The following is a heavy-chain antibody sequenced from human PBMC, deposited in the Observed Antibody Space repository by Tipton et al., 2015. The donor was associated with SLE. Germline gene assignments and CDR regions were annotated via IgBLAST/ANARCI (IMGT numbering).Heavy chain of an antibody. V-gene: IGHV3-48*01. CDR2: ISSSGSTI. CDR3: AKGKDAFDT. J-gene: IGHJ3*02. Sequence: SLRLSCAASGFNFSTWSMNWVRQAPGKGLEWVSHISSSGSTIFYADSVKGRITISRDNAKNSLYLQMNSLRAEDTAVYYCAKGKDAFDTWGQGTMVTVSS. CDR1: GFNFSTWS.